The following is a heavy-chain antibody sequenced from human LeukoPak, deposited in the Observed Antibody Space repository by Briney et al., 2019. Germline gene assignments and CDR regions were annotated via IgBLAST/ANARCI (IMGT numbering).Heavy chain of an antibody. J-gene: IGHJ4*02. CDR3: ARVGYCSSTSCSYFDY. CDR1: GYTFTDYY. D-gene: IGHD2-2*01. Sequence: ASVKVSCKASGYTFTDYYMHWVRQAPGQGLEWMGWINPNSGGTNFAQKFQGRVAMTRDTSISTAYLELGSLRSDDTAVYYCARVGYCSSTSCSYFDYWGQGTLVTVSS. CDR2: INPNSGGT. V-gene: IGHV1-2*02.